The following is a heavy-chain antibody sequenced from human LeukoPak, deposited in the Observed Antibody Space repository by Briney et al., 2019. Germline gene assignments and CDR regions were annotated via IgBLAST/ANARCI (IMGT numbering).Heavy chain of an antibody. Sequence: GGSLRLSCAASGFTFSRYGMHWVRQAPGKGLEWVAFISYDESNKYYADSVKGRFTISRDNSKNTLYLQLNSLRAEDTAVYYCARDWGFDYWGQGTLVTVSS. CDR1: GFTFSRYG. CDR3: ARDWGFDY. CDR2: ISYDESNK. J-gene: IGHJ4*02. V-gene: IGHV3-30*03. D-gene: IGHD7-27*01.